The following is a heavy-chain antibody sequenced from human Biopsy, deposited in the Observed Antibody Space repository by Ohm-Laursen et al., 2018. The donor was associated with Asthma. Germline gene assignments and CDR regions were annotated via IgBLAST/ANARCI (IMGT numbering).Heavy chain of an antibody. J-gene: IGHJ4*02. V-gene: IGHV3-30*18. CDR2: ILFDGRKI. CDR3: AKDRVAGRSYYFDD. D-gene: IGHD6-13*01. CDR1: GFNFHNYG. Sequence: SLRLSCAASGFNFHNYGMNWVRRAPGKGLEWVAQILFDGRKINYPDSVKGRFTISRDNSKNMVYLQMNSLRPEDTAVYYCAKDRVAGRSYYFDDWGQGSLVSGSS.